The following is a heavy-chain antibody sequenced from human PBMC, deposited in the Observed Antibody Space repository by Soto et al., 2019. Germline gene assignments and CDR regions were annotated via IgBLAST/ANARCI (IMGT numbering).Heavy chain of an antibody. D-gene: IGHD3-3*01. V-gene: IGHV3-30-3*01. CDR3: ARDLGVFDY. J-gene: IGHJ4*02. Sequence: GGSLRLSCAASGFTFSSYAMHWVRQAPGKGLEWVAVISYDGSNKYYADSVKGRFTISRDNSKNTLYLQMNSLRAEDTAVYYCARDLGVFDYWGQGTQVTVSS. CDR1: GFTFSSYA. CDR2: ISYDGSNK.